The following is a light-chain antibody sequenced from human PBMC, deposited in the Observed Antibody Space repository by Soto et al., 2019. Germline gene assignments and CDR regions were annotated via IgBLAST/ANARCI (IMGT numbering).Light chain of an antibody. CDR3: PQSGDPQGN. V-gene: IGKV3-20*01. CDR2: GAS. Sequence: DIVLTQSPGTLSLSPGERATLSCRASQSVSRNYLAWYQQKPGQAPRLLIYGASSRATGIPDRFSGSGSGTDFTLIISRLEPDDFEVYHCPQSGDPQGNFGGGTKVNI. CDR1: QSVSRNY. J-gene: IGKJ4*01.